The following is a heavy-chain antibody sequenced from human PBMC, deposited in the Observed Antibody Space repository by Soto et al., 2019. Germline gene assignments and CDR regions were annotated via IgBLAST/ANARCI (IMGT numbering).Heavy chain of an antibody. D-gene: IGHD6-13*01. CDR3: ARDIYDRPEGAGIRHWFDP. Sequence: VLLEQSGPEVKKPGASVNVSCKASGYSFNNYGLAWVRQAPGHGLEWLGWIGPYNLNANYAQKFQGRVTVTTASSTRTAYMELRSLRSDDTAVYYCARDIYDRPEGAGIRHWFDPWGQGTLVTVSS. CDR1: GYSFNNYG. J-gene: IGHJ5*02. CDR2: IGPYNLNA. V-gene: IGHV1-18*04.